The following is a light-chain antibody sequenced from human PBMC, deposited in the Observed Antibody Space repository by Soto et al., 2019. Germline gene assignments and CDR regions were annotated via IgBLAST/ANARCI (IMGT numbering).Light chain of an antibody. Sequence: QSVLTQPPSVSAAPGPKVTISCSGSSSNIGSDFVSWYQQLPGTAPQLLIYENNKRPSGIPDRFSGSKSATSATLGITGLQTGDEADYYCAAWDTSLSGGVFGGGTQLTVL. CDR3: AAWDTSLSGGV. J-gene: IGLJ3*02. V-gene: IGLV1-51*02. CDR1: SSNIGSDF. CDR2: ENN.